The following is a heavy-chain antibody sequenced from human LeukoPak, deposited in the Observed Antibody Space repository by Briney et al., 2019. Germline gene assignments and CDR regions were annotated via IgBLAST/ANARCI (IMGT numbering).Heavy chain of an antibody. CDR3: ARDPLDSSSWYGGLDY. CDR1: GYSFTSYW. Sequence: GESLKISWKGSGYSFTSYWIGWVRQMPGKGLEWMWIIYPGDSDTRYSPSFQGQVTISADKSISTAYLQWSSLKAADTAMYYCARDPLDSSSWYGGLDYWGQGTLVTVSS. V-gene: IGHV5-51*01. J-gene: IGHJ4*02. D-gene: IGHD6-13*01. CDR2: IYPGDSDT.